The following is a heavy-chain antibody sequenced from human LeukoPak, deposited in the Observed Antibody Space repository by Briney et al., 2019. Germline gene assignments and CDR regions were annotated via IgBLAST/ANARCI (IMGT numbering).Heavy chain of an antibody. CDR2: ISSSGTYI. D-gene: IGHD3-10*01. CDR1: GFTFSSYS. V-gene: IGHV3-21*01. CDR3: ARRPSYDDY. J-gene: IGHJ4*02. Sequence: KPGGSLRLSCAASGFTFSSYSMNWVRQAPGQGLEWGSSISSSGTYIYYADSVKGRFTISRDNAKNSLYLKMNSLRAEDTAVYYCARRPSYDDYWGQGTLVTVSS.